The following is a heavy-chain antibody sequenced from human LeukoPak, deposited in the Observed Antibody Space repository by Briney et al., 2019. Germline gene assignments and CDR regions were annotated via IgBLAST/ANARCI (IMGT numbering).Heavy chain of an antibody. CDR3: ARVVGVFDY. J-gene: IGHJ4*02. Sequence: PSETLSLTCAVYGVSFSGYYWSWIRQPPGKGLEWIGEINHSGSTNYNPSLKSRVTISVDTSKNQFSLKLSSVTAADTAVYYCARVVGVFDYWGQGTLVTVSS. CDR2: INHSGST. CDR1: GVSFSGYY. V-gene: IGHV4-34*01. D-gene: IGHD2-21*01.